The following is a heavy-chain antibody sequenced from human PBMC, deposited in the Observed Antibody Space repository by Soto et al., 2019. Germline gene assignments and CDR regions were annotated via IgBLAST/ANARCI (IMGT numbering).Heavy chain of an antibody. J-gene: IGHJ4*02. V-gene: IGHV1-69*02. D-gene: IGHD3-10*01. CDR2: IIPILGIA. CDR1: GGTFSIYT. CDR3: ARAHMVRGVIPFDY. Sequence: QVQLVQSGAEVKKPGSSVKVSCKASGGTFSIYTISWVRQAPGQGLEWMGRIIPILGIANYAQKFQGRVTITADKSTSTAYMELSSLRSEDTAVYYCARAHMVRGVIPFDYWGQGTLVTVSS.